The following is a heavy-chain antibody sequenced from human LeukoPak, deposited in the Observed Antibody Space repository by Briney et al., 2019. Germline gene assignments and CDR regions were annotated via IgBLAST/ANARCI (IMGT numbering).Heavy chain of an antibody. CDR1: GFTFGDYH. J-gene: IGHJ3*02. Sequence: GGSLRLSCATSGFTFGDYHMDWVRQAPGKGREWIGRVRNKARNYNTEYVASVEGRFTISRDASKNSLYLQMDSLKIEDTGVYFCARDGQQGDQSAFDIWGQGTTVTVSS. V-gene: IGHV3-72*01. CDR3: ARDGQQGDQSAFDI. D-gene: IGHD2-21*01. CDR2: VRNKARNYNT.